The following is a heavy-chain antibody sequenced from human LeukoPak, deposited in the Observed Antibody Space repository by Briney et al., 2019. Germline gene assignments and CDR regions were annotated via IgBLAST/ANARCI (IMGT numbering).Heavy chain of an antibody. V-gene: IGHV4-59*01. Sequence: SETLSLTCTVSGGSISDYYWSWIRQAPGKGLEWIGYIYYSGSTNYNPSLKSRVTISVDTSKNQFSLKLSSVTAADTAVYYCARALSSGWLVDYWGQGTLVSVSS. J-gene: IGHJ4*02. CDR2: IYYSGST. D-gene: IGHD6-19*01. CDR1: GGSISDYY. CDR3: ARALSSGWLVDY.